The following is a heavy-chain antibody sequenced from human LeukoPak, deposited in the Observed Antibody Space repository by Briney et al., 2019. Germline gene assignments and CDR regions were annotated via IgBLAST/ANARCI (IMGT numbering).Heavy chain of an antibody. J-gene: IGHJ4*02. D-gene: IGHD3-22*01. Sequence: GGSLRLSCAASGFTVSSNYMSWVRQAPGKGLEWVSAISGSGGSTYYADSVKGRFTISRDNSKNTLYLQMNSLRAEDTAVYYCAKEWYYYDSSGYFDYWGQGTLVTVSS. V-gene: IGHV3-23*01. CDR2: ISGSGGST. CDR3: AKEWYYYDSSGYFDY. CDR1: GFTVSSNY.